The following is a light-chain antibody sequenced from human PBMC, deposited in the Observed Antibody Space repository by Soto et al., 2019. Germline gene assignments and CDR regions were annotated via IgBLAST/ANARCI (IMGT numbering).Light chain of an antibody. Sequence: EIVLTQSPATLSLSPGERATLSCRTSQTISSNYLAWYQQKPGQAPRLLIYGASSRAAGIPDRFSGSGSGTDFTLTISRLEPEDFAVYYCQQYGRSWWTFGQGTKVEIK. CDR2: GAS. CDR3: QQYGRSWWT. J-gene: IGKJ1*01. CDR1: QTISSNY. V-gene: IGKV3-20*01.